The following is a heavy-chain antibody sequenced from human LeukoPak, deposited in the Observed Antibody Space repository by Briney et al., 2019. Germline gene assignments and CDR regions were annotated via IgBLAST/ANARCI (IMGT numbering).Heavy chain of an antibody. CDR2: IYTSGST. D-gene: IGHD3-10*01. CDR3: ARGGGYYTSGSYPGY. V-gene: IGHV4-4*07. CDR1: GGSISSYY. Sequence: PSETLSLTCTVSGGSISSYYWSWIRQPAGKGLEWIGRIYTSGSTNYNPSLKSRVTMSVDTSKNQFSLKLTSVTAADTAVYYCARGGGYYTSGSYPGYWGQGTLVTVSS. J-gene: IGHJ4*02.